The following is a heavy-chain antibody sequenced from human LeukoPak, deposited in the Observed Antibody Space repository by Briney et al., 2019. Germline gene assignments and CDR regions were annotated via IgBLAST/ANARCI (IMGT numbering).Heavy chain of an antibody. D-gene: IGHD2-2*01. CDR2: IGSAGDT. CDR1: GFTFSSYD. CDR3: ARGPTYCSSTSCYGDY. J-gene: IGHJ4*02. Sequence: GGSLRLSCAASGFTFSSYDMHWVRQATGKGLEWVSGIGSAGDTYYPGSVKGRFTISRENAKNSLYLQMNSLRAGDTAVYYCARGPTYCSSTSCYGDYWGQGTLVTVSS. V-gene: IGHV3-13*01.